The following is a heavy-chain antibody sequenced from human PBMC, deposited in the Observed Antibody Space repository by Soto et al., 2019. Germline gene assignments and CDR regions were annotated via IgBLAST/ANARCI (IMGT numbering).Heavy chain of an antibody. Sequence: PSETLSLTCTVSGGSISSGGYYWSWIRQHPGKGLEWIGYIYYSGSTYFNPSLKSRLTISVDTSKNQFSLQLSSVTAADTAVYYCARGRSFRLVGVPLDSWGQGTLVTVSS. CDR1: GGSISSGGYY. CDR3: ARGRSFRLVGVPLDS. V-gene: IGHV4-31*03. D-gene: IGHD3-16*02. CDR2: IYYSGST. J-gene: IGHJ4*02.